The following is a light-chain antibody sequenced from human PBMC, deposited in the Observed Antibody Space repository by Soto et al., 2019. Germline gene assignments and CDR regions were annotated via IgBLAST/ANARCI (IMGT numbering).Light chain of an antibody. CDR3: MQGLLNPFT. Sequence: DIVMTQSPLSLPVTHGEPAPSSCRSSQIFLHSNGYPYLDWYLQKPGQSPQIPIYLGSTRSSGVPERVSGSGSGTDFTLKISTLEAQVVRVDSSMQGLLNPFTFGIGTKVDIK. CDR2: LGS. V-gene: IGKV2-28*01. CDR1: QIFLHSNGYPY. J-gene: IGKJ3*01.